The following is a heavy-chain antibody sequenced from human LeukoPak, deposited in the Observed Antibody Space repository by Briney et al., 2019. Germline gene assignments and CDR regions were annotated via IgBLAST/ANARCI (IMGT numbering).Heavy chain of an antibody. Sequence: PGGSLRLSCAASGFTFSTYTVNWARQAPGKGLEWVSSNSGGSTTHYADSVKGRFTISRDNAQNSLYLQMNSLRVDDAAVYYCLRGDSRDFWGQGTLVTVSS. D-gene: IGHD3-22*01. J-gene: IGHJ4*02. CDR1: GFTFSTYT. V-gene: IGHV3-69-1*01. CDR2: NSGGSTT. CDR3: LRGDSRDF.